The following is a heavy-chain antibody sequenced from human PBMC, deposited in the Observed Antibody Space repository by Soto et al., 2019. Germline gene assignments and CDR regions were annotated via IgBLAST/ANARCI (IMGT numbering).Heavy chain of an antibody. J-gene: IGHJ6*03. CDR1: GDSVSSNSAA. CDR2: TYYRSRWYN. Sequence: PSQTLSLTCAISGDSVSSNSAAWNWIRLSPSRGLEWLARTYYRSRWYNDYAVSVRSRITVYPDTSKNQFSLQLTSVTPEDTAVYYCAGTTSHQWYYMDVWGKGTTVTVSS. V-gene: IGHV6-1*01. D-gene: IGHD1-7*01. CDR3: AGTTSHQWYYMDV.